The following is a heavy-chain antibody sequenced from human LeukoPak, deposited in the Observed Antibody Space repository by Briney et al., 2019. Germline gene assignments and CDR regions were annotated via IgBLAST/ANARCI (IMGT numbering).Heavy chain of an antibody. CDR3: ARDSIWPFFDY. D-gene: IGHD6-13*01. CDR1: GFTFSNYA. CDR2: ISGTGGST. V-gene: IGHV3-23*01. Sequence: GGSLRLSCAASGFTFSNYAMNWVRQAPGRGLEWVSAISGTGGSTYYANSVKGRFSISRDNSKNTLYLQMNSLRAEDTAVYYCARDSIWPFFDYWGQGTLVTVSS. J-gene: IGHJ4*02.